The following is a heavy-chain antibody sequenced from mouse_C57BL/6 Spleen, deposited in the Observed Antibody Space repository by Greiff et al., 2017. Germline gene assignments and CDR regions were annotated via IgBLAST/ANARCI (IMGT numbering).Heavy chain of an antibody. CDR1: GYTFTSYW. J-gene: IGHJ3*01. V-gene: IGHV1-55*01. CDR2: IYPGSGST. Sequence: QVQLQQPGAELVKPGASVKMSCKASGYTFTSYWITWVKQRPGQGLEWIGDIYPGSGSTNYNEQFKSKATLTVDTSSSTAYMQLSSLTSEDSAVYYCGRPHSDYPCAYWGQGTLVTVSA. CDR3: GRPHSDYPCAY. D-gene: IGHD2-4*01.